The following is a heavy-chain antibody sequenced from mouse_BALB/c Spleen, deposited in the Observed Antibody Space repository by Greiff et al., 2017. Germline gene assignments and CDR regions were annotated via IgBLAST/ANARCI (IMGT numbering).Heavy chain of an antibody. Sequence: QVQLQQSGPGLVAPSQSLSITCTVSGFSLTGYGVNWVRQPPGKGLEWLGMIWGDGSTDYNSALKSRLSISKDNSKSQVFLKMNSLQTDDTARYYCARDQGMITEAWFAYWGQGTLVTVSA. D-gene: IGHD2-4*01. V-gene: IGHV2-6-7*01. J-gene: IGHJ3*01. CDR2: IWGDGST. CDR1: GFSLTGYG. CDR3: ARDQGMITEAWFAY.